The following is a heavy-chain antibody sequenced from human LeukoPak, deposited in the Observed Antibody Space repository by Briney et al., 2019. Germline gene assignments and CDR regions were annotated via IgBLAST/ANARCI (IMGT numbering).Heavy chain of an antibody. CDR1: GIAFRSFT. J-gene: IGHJ4*02. D-gene: IGHD3-22*01. Sequence: GGSLRLSCAASGIAFRSFTMNWVRQAPGKGLEWVSSITPTSTSIFYADSVKGRFTISRDNARNSLYLQMNSLRAEDTAVYHCATVYYDSSAYGDHDSWGQGTLVTVSS. CDR3: ATVYYDSSAYGDHDS. V-gene: IGHV3-21*01. CDR2: ITPTSTSI.